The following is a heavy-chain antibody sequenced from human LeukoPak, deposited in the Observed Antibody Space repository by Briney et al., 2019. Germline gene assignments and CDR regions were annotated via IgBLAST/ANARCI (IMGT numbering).Heavy chain of an antibody. Sequence: GGSLRLSCSASGFTLSSYGMHWVRQAPGKGLEWVAFIRYDGSNKYYADSVKGRFTISRDNSKNTLYLQMNSLRAEDTAVYYCARDSQWLVPGPYYFDYWGQGTLVTVSS. CDR3: ARDSQWLVPGPYYFDY. CDR2: IRYDGSNK. J-gene: IGHJ4*02. V-gene: IGHV3-30*02. D-gene: IGHD6-19*01. CDR1: GFTLSSYG.